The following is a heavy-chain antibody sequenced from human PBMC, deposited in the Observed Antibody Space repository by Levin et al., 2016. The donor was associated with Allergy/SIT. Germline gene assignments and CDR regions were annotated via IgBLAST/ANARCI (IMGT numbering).Heavy chain of an antibody. CDR2: INAGNGNT. V-gene: IGHV1-3*01. D-gene: IGHD5-12*01. CDR1: GYTFTSYA. J-gene: IGHJ6*02. Sequence: ASVKVSCKASGYTFTSYAMHWVRQAPGQRLEWMGWINAGNGNTKYSQKFQGRVTITRDTSASTAYMELSSLRSEDTAVYYCAKDWKRGYSGYDSQSYYGMDVWGQGTTVTVSS. CDR3: AKDWKRGYSGYDSQSYYGMDV.